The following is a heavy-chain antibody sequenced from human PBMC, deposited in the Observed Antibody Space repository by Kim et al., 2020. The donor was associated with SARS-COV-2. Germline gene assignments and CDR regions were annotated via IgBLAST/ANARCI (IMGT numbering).Heavy chain of an antibody. D-gene: IGHD3-22*01. J-gene: IGHJ6*02. CDR2: IYYSGST. CDR1: GGSISSSSYY. CDR3: ARDAVITMIVVAQGYYYGMEV. V-gene: IGHV4-39*02. Sequence: SETLSLTCTVSGGSISSSSYYWGWIRQPPGKGLEWIGSIYYSGSTYYNPSLKSRVTISVDTSKNQFSLKLSSVTAADTAVYYCARDAVITMIVVAQGYYYGMEVWGQGTTVTVSS.